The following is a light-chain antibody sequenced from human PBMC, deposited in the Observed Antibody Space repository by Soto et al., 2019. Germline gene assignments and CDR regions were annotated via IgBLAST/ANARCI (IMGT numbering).Light chain of an antibody. CDR1: QSVSNNY. CDR2: GAS. CDR3: QQHGSSGT. Sequence: EIVLTHSPGTLSLYPWERATLSCRASQSVSNNYLAWYQQKPGQAPRLLIYGASNRATGIPDRFSGSGPGTDFTLTISRLEPEDFAVYHCQQHGSSGTFGQGTKVDIK. J-gene: IGKJ1*01. V-gene: IGKV3-20*01.